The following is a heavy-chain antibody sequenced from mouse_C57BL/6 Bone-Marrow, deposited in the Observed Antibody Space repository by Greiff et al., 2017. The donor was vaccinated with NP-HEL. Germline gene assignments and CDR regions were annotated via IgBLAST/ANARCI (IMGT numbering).Heavy chain of an antibody. V-gene: IGHV1-15*01. CDR1: GYTFTDYE. CDR3: TRRNFLWYFDV. D-gene: IGHD2-1*01. CDR2: IDPETGGT. J-gene: IGHJ1*03. Sequence: QVHVKQSGAELVRPGASVTLSCKASGYTFTDYEMHWVKQTPVHGLEWIGAIDPETGGTAYNQKFKGKAILTADKSSSTAYLELRSLTSEDSAVYYCTRRNFLWYFDVWGTGTTVTVSS.